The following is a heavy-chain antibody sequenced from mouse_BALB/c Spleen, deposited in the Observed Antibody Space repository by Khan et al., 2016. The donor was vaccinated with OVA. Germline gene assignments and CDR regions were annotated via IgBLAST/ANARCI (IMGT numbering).Heavy chain of an antibody. J-gene: IGHJ4*01. CDR1: GFSLSRYN. CDR2: IWGGGST. V-gene: IGHV2-6-4*01. Sequence: QVQLKESGPGLVAPSQRLSITCTVSGFSLSRYNIHWVRQPPGKGLEWLGMIWGGGSTDYNSTPKSRLNISKDNAKCKVYLKMNSLQTDDTAMYYCARAYYRYDGYYAMDDWGQGTSVTVSS. CDR3: ARAYYRYDGYYAMDD. D-gene: IGHD2-14*01.